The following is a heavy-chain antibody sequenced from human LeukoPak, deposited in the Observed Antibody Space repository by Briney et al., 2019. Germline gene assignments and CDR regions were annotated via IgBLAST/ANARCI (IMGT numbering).Heavy chain of an antibody. J-gene: IGHJ4*02. CDR3: ARHLGGWEVQWVDY. Sequence: GESLKISCKGSGYSFTSYWIGWVRQMPGKGLEWMGIIYPGDSDTRYSPSFQGHVTMSADESINTAYPQLSSLKASDTAMYYCARHLGGWEVQWVDYWGQGTLVTVSS. CDR2: IYPGDSDT. D-gene: IGHD1-26*01. CDR1: GYSFTSYW. V-gene: IGHV5-51*01.